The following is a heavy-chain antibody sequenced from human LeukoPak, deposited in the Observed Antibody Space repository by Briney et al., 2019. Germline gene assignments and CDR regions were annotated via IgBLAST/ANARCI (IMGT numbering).Heavy chain of an antibody. CDR3: ARGTYYDFWSGYYTGKTFDY. Sequence: HPGGSLRLSCAASGFTFSSYWMHWVRQAPGKGLVWVSRINSDGSSTSYADSVKGRFTISRDNAKNTLYLQMNSLRAEDAAVYYCARGTYYDFWSGYYTGKTFDYWGQGTLVTVSS. CDR2: INSDGSST. J-gene: IGHJ4*02. CDR1: GFTFSSYW. V-gene: IGHV3-74*01. D-gene: IGHD3-3*01.